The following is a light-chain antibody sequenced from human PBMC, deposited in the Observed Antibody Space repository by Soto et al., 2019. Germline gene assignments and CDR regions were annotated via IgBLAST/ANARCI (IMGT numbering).Light chain of an antibody. V-gene: IGKV3D-20*02. Sequence: EIVLTQSPVTLSLSPGERATLSCRASRSFASSYLGWYQQKPGQAPRLLIYAASTRATGIPDRFSGSGSGTDFTLTISSLEPEDFAVYYCQQRSNWPPLTFGGGTKVDI. CDR2: AAS. CDR3: QQRSNWPPLT. CDR1: RSFASSY. J-gene: IGKJ4*01.